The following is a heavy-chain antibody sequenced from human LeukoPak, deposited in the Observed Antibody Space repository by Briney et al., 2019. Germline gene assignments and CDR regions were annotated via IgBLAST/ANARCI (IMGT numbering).Heavy chain of an antibody. Sequence: PSETLSLTCTVSGGSISSYYWSWIRQPPGKGLEWIGYINHSGSTNYNPSLKSRVTISVDTSKNQFSLKLSSVTAADTAVYYCAKDDGSRSYSVYWGQGTLVTVSS. CDR2: INHSGST. CDR3: AKDDGSRSYSVY. D-gene: IGHD1-26*01. CDR1: GGSISSYY. J-gene: IGHJ4*02. V-gene: IGHV4-59*01.